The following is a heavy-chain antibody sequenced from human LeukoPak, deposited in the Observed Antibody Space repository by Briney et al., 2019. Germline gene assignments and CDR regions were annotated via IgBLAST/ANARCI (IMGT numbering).Heavy chain of an antibody. CDR2: IYTTGAT. J-gene: IGHJ4*02. CDR1: SGSIKSYY. Sequence: SETLSFTCTVSSGSIKSYYWGWVRQPPGKGLEWIGRIYTTGATQYNPSLKSRVTMSIDTSTNQFSLNLTSMTAADTAVYYCGRQGYTASYYFLDFWSQGTLVAVS. V-gene: IGHV4-4*07. CDR3: GRQGYTASYYFLDF. D-gene: IGHD1-26*01.